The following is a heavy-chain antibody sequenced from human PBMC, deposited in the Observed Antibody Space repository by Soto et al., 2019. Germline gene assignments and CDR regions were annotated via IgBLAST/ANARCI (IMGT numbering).Heavy chain of an antibody. CDR2: IFDSGTT. Sequence: QVHLEQSGPRLVKPSQTLSLTCNISGGSISSVNHYWSWIRQSPREGLEWIGYIFDSGTTHYNPSFQGRVATLGDTSQTQFSLTMHSVPAADSAVYYWAREVSWTGAFDYWGRGTVVTASS. D-gene: IGHD3-9*01. CDR1: GGSISSVNHY. V-gene: IGHV4-31*02. J-gene: IGHJ4*02. CDR3: AREVSWTGAFDY.